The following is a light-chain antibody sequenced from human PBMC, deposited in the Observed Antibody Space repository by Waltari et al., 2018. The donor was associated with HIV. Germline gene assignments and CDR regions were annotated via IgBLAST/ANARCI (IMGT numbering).Light chain of an antibody. J-gene: IGKJ4*01. CDR1: QSVSSSY. V-gene: IGKV3-20*01. Sequence: ELVLTQSPGTLSLSPGERAPLSCRASQSVSSSYLAWYQQKPGQAPRLLIYGASSRATGIPDRFSGSGSGTDFTLTISRLEPEDFAVYYCQQYGSSPPLTFGGGTKVEIK. CDR2: GAS. CDR3: QQYGSSPPLT.